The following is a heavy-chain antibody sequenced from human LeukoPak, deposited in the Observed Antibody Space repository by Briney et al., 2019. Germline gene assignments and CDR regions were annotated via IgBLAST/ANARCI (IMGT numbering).Heavy chain of an antibody. Sequence: GGSLRLSCAASGFTFSSYWMSWVRQAPGKGLEWVANIKQDGSEKYYVDSVKGRFTISRDNSKNTLYLQMNSLRAEDTAVYYCAKIAVAGYWFDPWGQGTLVTVSS. CDR3: AKIAVAGYWFDP. J-gene: IGHJ5*02. CDR1: GFTFSSYW. V-gene: IGHV3-7*03. CDR2: IKQDGSEK. D-gene: IGHD6-19*01.